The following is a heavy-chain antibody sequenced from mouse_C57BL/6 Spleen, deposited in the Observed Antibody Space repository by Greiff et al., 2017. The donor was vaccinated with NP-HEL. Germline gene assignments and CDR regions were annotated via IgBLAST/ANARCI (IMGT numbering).Heavy chain of an antibody. V-gene: IGHV10-3*01. Sequence: EVQLVESGGGLVQPKGSLKLSCAASGSTFNTYAMHWVRQAPGKGLEWVARIRSKSSNFATYYADSVKDRFTIHRDVSQSMLYLQMNNLNTGDTAMYCCVRDTHLGSFADWGQGTLVTVSA. CDR3: VRDTHLGSFAD. D-gene: IGHD3-3*01. CDR2: IRSKSSNFAT. CDR1: GSTFNTYA. J-gene: IGHJ3*01.